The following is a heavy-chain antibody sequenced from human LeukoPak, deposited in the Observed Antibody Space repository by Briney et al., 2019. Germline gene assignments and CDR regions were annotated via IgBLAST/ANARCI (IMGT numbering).Heavy chain of an antibody. CDR3: ARVGFGVDYGSASYDY. Sequence: GASVKVSCKASGYTFTGYYMLWVRQAPGQGLEWMGWINPNSGGTNYAQKFQGRATMTTDTSTTTAYMELRSLRSDDTAVYYCARVGFGVDYGSASYDYWGQGTLVTVSS. D-gene: IGHD3-10*01. CDR2: INPNSGGT. J-gene: IGHJ4*02. V-gene: IGHV1-2*02. CDR1: GYTFTGYY.